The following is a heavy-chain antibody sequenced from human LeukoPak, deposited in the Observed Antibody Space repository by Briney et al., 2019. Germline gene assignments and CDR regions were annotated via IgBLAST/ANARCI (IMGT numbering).Heavy chain of an antibody. CDR1: GFTFSSYA. V-gene: IGHV3-15*01. D-gene: IGHD3-10*01. Sequence: GGSLRLSCAASGFTFSSYAMSWVRPAPGKGLEWVGRIKSKTDGGTTDYAAPVKGRFTISRDDSKNTLYLQMNSLKTEDTAVYYCTTESLWFGEPWGAFDIWGQGTMVTVSS. CDR3: TTESLWFGEPWGAFDI. CDR2: IKSKTDGGTT. J-gene: IGHJ3*02.